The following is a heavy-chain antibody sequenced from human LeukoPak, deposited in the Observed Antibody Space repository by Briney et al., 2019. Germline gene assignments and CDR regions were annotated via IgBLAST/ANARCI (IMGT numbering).Heavy chain of an antibody. Sequence: SETLSLTCTVSGGFIRSSSYYWGWIRQPPGKGLEWIGSIYYGENASYNASLKSRITISVDTSKNEFSLKLTSVTATDTAIYYCARDRTCSSGFETWGQGTLVTASS. J-gene: IGHJ5*02. D-gene: IGHD2-2*01. CDR3: ARDRTCSSGFET. V-gene: IGHV4-39*07. CDR1: GGFIRSSSYY. CDR2: IYYGENA.